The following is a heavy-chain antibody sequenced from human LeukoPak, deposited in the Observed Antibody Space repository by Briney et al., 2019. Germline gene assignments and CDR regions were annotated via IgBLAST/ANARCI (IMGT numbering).Heavy chain of an antibody. Sequence: GASVKVSCKASGYTFTGYYMHWVRQAPGQGLEWMGWINPNSGGTNYAQKFQGWVTMTRDTSISTAYMELSRLRSDDTAVYYCARDSAPTTGYSSSWYNYWGQGTLVTVSS. CDR3: ARDSAPTTGYSSSWYNY. D-gene: IGHD6-13*01. CDR1: GYTFTGYY. CDR2: INPNSGGT. J-gene: IGHJ4*02. V-gene: IGHV1-2*04.